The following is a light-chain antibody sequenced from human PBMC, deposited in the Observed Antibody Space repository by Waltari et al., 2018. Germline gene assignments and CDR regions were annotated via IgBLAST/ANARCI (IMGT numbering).Light chain of an antibody. CDR3: AAWDYNLNGVL. Sequence: QSAMTQPPSASGTPGQTVTISCFGGSSNVGNNPVNWYQQLPGTAPKVLIHSNKQPRSGVPDRFSGSKSGTTASLAIRGLQSEDEADYYCAAWDYNLNGVLYGGGTKLTVL. V-gene: IGLV1-44*01. CDR1: SSNVGNNP. J-gene: IGLJ3*02. CDR2: SNK.